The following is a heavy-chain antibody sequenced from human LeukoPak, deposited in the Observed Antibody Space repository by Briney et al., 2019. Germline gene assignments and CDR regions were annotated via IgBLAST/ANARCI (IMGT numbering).Heavy chain of an antibody. J-gene: IGHJ4*02. CDR2: IWYDGSNK. D-gene: IGHD3-22*01. CDR1: GFTFSSYG. CDR3: AKDGNGSGYYVDY. Sequence: GGSLRLSCAASGFTFSSYGMHWVRQAPGKGLEGVAVIWYDGSNKYYADSVKGRFTISRDNSKNTLYLQMNSLRAEDTAVYYCAKDGNGSGYYVDYWGQGTLVTVSS. V-gene: IGHV3-33*06.